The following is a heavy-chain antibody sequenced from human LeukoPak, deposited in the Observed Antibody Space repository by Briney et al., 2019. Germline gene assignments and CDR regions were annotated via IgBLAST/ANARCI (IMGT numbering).Heavy chain of an antibody. D-gene: IGHD6-13*01. CDR2: IYYSGST. J-gene: IGHJ4*02. V-gene: IGHV4-59*01. CDR3: ARGPGSSWSEFDY. Sequence: SETLSLTCTVPGGSISSYYWSWIRQPPGKGLEWIGYIYYSGSTNYNPSLKSRVTISVDTSKNQFSLKLSSVTAADTAVYYCARGPGSSWSEFDYWGQGTLVTVSS. CDR1: GGSISSYY.